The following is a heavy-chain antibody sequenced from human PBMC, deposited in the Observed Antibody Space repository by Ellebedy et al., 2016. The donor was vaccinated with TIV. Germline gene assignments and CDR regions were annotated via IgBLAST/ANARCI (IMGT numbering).Heavy chain of an antibody. CDR3: ARGGPIYCSGGSCLDY. CDR1: GFTFSSYA. Sequence: GESLKISCAASGFTFSSYAMHWVRQAPGKGLEYVSAISSNGGSTYYANSVKGRFTISRDNSKNTLYLQMGSLRAEDMAVYYCARGGPIYCSGGSCLDYWGQGTLVTVSS. CDR2: ISSNGGST. V-gene: IGHV3-64*01. D-gene: IGHD2-15*01. J-gene: IGHJ4*02.